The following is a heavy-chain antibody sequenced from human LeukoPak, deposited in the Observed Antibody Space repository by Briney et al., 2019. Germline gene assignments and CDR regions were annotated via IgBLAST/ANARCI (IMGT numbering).Heavy chain of an antibody. CDR2: IEPISGST. D-gene: IGHD2-21*02. CDR3: ARHGGDYPDT. J-gene: IGHJ5*02. V-gene: IGHV1-46*04. CDR1: GYTFTSYD. Sequence: ASVKVSCKTSGYTFTSYDVHWVRQAPGQGLEWMGIIEPISGSTTYAHRLEDSITMTRDTSTTTVFLELSSLSSEDTAIYFCARHGGDYPDTWGQGTLVTVSS.